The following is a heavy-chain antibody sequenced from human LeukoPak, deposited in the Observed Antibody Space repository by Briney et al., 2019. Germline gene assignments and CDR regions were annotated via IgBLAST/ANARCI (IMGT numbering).Heavy chain of an antibody. CDR1: GYTFTGYY. V-gene: IGHV1-2*02. CDR2: INPNSGGT. J-gene: IGHJ5*02. CDR3: ARVWFYYDSSGYPTPFDP. Sequence: ASVKVSCKASGYTFTGYYMHWVRQAPGQGLEWMGWINPNSGGTNYAQKFQGRVTMTRDTSISTAYMELSRLRSDDTAVYYCARVWFYYDSSGYPTPFDPWGQGTLVTVSS. D-gene: IGHD3-22*01.